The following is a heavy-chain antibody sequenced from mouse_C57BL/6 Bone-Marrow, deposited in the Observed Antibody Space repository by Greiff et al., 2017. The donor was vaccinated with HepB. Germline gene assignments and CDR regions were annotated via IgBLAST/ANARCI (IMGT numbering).Heavy chain of an antibody. Sequence: EVKLVESGGDLVKPGGSLKLSCAASGFTFSSYGLSWVRPTPDKRLEWVATISSGGSYTYYPDSVKGRFTISRDNAKNTLYLQMSSLKSEDTAMYYCARHGNYVYYAMDYWGQGTSVTVSS. D-gene: IGHD2-1*01. V-gene: IGHV5-6*01. J-gene: IGHJ4*01. CDR3: ARHGNYVYYAMDY. CDR2: ISSGGSYT. CDR1: GFTFSSYG.